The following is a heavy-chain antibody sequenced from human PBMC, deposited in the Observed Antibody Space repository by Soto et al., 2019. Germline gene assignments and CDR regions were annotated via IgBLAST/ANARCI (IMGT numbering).Heavy chain of an antibody. Sequence: QLQLQESGPGLVKPSETLSLTCTVSGASVTSSTYYWGWIRQPPGKGLEWIGSIYYSGSTYYNPSLRSRVTISVDTSKNHVSLKLTSVTAADTAVYYCANDYGDYKSYYGMDVWGQGTTVTVSS. CDR3: ANDYGDYKSYYGMDV. J-gene: IGHJ6*02. V-gene: IGHV4-39*02. CDR2: IYYSGST. CDR1: GASVTSSTYY. D-gene: IGHD4-17*01.